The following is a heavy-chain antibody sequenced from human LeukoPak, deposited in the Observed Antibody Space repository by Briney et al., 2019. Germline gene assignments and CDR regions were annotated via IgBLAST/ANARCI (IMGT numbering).Heavy chain of an antibody. CDR2: ISSSGSTI. J-gene: IGHJ4*02. CDR1: GFTFSSYE. CDR3: ASSITMVRGVIDY. D-gene: IGHD3-10*01. V-gene: IGHV3-48*03. Sequence: PGGSLRLSCAASGFTFSSYEMNWVRQAPGKGLEWVSYISSSGSTIYYADSVKGRFTISRDNAKNSMYLQMNSLRAEDTAVYYCASSITMVRGVIDYWGQGTLVTVSS.